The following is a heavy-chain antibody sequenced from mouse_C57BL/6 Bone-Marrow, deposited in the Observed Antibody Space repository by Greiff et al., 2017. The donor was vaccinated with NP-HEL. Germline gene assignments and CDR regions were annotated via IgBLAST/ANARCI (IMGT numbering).Heavy chain of an antibody. D-gene: IGHD1-2*01. CDR1: GFTFSSYG. Sequence: EVMLVESGGDLVKPGGSLKLSCAASGFTFSSYGMSWVRQTPDKRLEWVATISSGGSYTYYPDSVKGRFTISRDNAKNTLYLQVSSLKSEDTAMYYCARHRLYFDYWGQGTTLTVSS. J-gene: IGHJ2*01. CDR2: ISSGGSYT. V-gene: IGHV5-6*02. CDR3: ARHRLYFDY.